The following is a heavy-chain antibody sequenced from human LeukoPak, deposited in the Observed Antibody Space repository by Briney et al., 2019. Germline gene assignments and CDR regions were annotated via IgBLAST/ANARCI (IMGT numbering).Heavy chain of an antibody. Sequence: SETLSLTCTVSGGSISSYYWSWIRQPPGKGLEWIGYIYYSGSTYYNPSLKSRVTISVDTSKNQFSLKLSSVTAADTAVYYCARGLAATMVRGGYWFDPWGQGTLVTVSS. CDR2: IYYSGST. CDR3: ARGLAATMVRGGYWFDP. V-gene: IGHV4-30-4*01. D-gene: IGHD3-10*01. CDR1: GGSISSYY. J-gene: IGHJ5*02.